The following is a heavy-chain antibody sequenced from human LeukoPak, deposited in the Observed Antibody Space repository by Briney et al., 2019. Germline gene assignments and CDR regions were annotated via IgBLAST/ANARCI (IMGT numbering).Heavy chain of an antibody. Sequence: GGSLRLSCAASGFTFSSYWMSWVRQAPGKGLEWVANIKQDGSEKYYVDSVKGRFTISRDNAKNSLYLQMNSLRAEDTAVYYCARPLGRIAAALNYWGQGTLVTVPS. J-gene: IGHJ4*02. D-gene: IGHD6-13*01. CDR3: ARPLGRIAAALNY. CDR1: GFTFSSYW. V-gene: IGHV3-7*01. CDR2: IKQDGSEK.